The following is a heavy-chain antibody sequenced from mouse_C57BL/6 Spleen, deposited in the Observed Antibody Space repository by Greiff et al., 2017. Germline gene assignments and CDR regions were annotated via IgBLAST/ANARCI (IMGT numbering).Heavy chain of an antibody. D-gene: IGHD1-2*01. CDR3: ARRGHYGGFDY. V-gene: IGHV1-52*01. Sequence: QVQLQQPGAELVRPGSSVKLSCKASGYTFTSYWMHWVKQRPIQGLEWIGNIDPSDSETHYNQKFKDKATLTVDKSSSTAYMQLSSLTSEDSAVYYCARRGHYGGFDYWGQGTLVTVSA. CDR2: IDPSDSET. J-gene: IGHJ3*01. CDR1: GYTFTSYW.